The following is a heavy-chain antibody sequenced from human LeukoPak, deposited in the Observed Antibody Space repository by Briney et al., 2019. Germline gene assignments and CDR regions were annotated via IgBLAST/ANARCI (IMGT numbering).Heavy chain of an antibody. D-gene: IGHD3-9*01. CDR1: GFTFASYA. V-gene: IGHV3-23*01. CDR3: AIGLINDWSALEY. CDR2: INGDASTT. J-gene: IGHJ4*02. Sequence: GGSLRLSCAASGFTFASYAMPWVRQAPGKGLDYVSTINGDASTTYYADSVKGRFTISRDNSKNTLYLQMNSLRAEDTAVYYCAIGLINDWSALEYWGQGTLVTVSS.